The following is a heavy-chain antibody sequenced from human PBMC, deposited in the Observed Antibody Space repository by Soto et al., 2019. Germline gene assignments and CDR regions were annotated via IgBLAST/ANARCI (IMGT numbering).Heavy chain of an antibody. CDR3: AKGLNLLLWFGETTFDI. CDR2: ISGSGGST. CDR1: GFTFSSYA. J-gene: IGHJ3*02. V-gene: IGHV3-23*01. Sequence: VQLLESGGGLVQPGGSLRLSCAASGFTFSSYAMSWVRQAPGKGLEWVSAISGSGGSTYYADSVKGRFTISRDNSKNTLYLQMNSLRAEDTAVYYCAKGLNLLLWFGETTFDIWGQGTMVTVSS. D-gene: IGHD3-10*01.